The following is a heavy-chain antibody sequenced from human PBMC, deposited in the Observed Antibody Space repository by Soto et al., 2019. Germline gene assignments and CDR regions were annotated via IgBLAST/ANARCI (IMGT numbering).Heavy chain of an antibody. J-gene: IGHJ4*02. Sequence: KQSQTLSLTCAISGDSVSSNSAAWNWIRQSPSRGLEWLGRTYYRSKWYNDYAVSVKSRITINPDTSKNQFSLQLNSVTPEDTAVYYCARETYYYGSGSYYFDYWGQGTLVTVSS. CDR2: TYYRSKWYN. V-gene: IGHV6-1*01. CDR1: GDSVSSNSAA. D-gene: IGHD3-10*01. CDR3: ARETYYYGSGSYYFDY.